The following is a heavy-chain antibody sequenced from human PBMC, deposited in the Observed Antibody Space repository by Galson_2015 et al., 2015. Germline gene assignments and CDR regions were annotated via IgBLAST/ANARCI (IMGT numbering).Heavy chain of an antibody. D-gene: IGHD2-21*02. CDR2: IRTGSSAI. CDR3: ARVHTAGFYTMDS. Sequence: SLRLSCAVSGFIFSSYSMNWVRQAPGKGLEWVSYIRTGSSAIYYADSVKGRFTISRDYAKNSLYLQMSSLRDEDTGIYYCARVHTAGFYTMDSWGQGTLVTVSS. V-gene: IGHV3-48*02. CDR1: GFIFSSYS. J-gene: IGHJ4*02.